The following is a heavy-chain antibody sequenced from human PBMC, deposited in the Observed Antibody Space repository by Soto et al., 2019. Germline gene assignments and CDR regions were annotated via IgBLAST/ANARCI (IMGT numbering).Heavy chain of an antibody. D-gene: IGHD3-3*01. J-gene: IGHJ4*02. CDR3: ARHASPRTAYYDFWSGYYNDY. Sequence: GESLKISCKGSGYSFTSYWIGWVRQMPGKGLEWMGIIYPGDSDTRYSPSFQGQVTISADKSISTAYLQWSSLKASDTAMYYCARHASPRTAYYDFWSGYYNDYWGQGTLVTVSS. CDR1: GYSFTSYW. V-gene: IGHV5-51*01. CDR2: IYPGDSDT.